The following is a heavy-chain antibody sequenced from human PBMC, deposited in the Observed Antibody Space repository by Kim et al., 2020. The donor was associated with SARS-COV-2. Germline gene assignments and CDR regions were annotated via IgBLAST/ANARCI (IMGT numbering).Heavy chain of an antibody. V-gene: IGHV1-24*01. Sequence: ASVKVSCKVSGYTLTELSMHWVRQAPGKGLEWMGGFDPEDGETIYAQKFQGRVTMTEDTSTDTAYMELSSLRSEDTAVYYCAAGVAVAGTPDIYYYYYGMDVWGQGPPVTVPS. D-gene: IGHD6-19*01. J-gene: IGHJ6*02. CDR2: FDPEDGET. CDR3: AAGVAVAGTPDIYYYYYGMDV. CDR1: GYTLTELS.